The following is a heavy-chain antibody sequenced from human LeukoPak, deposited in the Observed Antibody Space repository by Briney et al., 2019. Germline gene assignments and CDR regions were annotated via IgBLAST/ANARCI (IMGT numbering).Heavy chain of an antibody. CDR2: IYYSGST. J-gene: IGHJ4*02. CDR1: GFTFSSYA. Sequence: GSLRLSCAASGFTFSSYAMSWVRQAPGKGLEWIGSIYYSGSTYYNPSLKSRVTISVDTSKNQFSLKLSSVTAADTAVYYCARRAGDGENYFDYWGQGTLVTVSS. V-gene: IGHV4-39*01. D-gene: IGHD5-24*01. CDR3: ARRAGDGENYFDY.